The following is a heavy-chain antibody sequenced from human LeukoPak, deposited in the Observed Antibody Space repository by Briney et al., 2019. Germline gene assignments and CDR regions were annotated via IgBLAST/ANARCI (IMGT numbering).Heavy chain of an antibody. J-gene: IGHJ4*02. CDR2: INAGNGNT. Sequence: ASVKVSCKASGYTFTSYAMHWVRQALGQRLEWMGWINAGNGNTKYSQKFQGRVTITRDTSASTAYMELSSLRSEDTAVYYCARVPLRYFDWLPFDYWGQGTLVTVSS. CDR1: GYTFTSYA. V-gene: IGHV1-3*01. CDR3: ARVPLRYFDWLPFDY. D-gene: IGHD3-9*01.